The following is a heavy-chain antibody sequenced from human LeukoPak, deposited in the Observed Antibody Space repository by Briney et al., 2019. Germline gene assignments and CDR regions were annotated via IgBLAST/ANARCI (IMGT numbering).Heavy chain of an antibody. Sequence: SETLSLTCTVSGGSISSYYWSWIRQPPGKGQEWIGYIYYSGSTNYNPSLKSRVTISVDTSKNQFSLKLSSVTAADTAVYYCARGLRYFDWLSGPDAFDIWGQGTMVTVSS. CDR3: ARGLRYFDWLSGPDAFDI. D-gene: IGHD3-9*01. CDR2: IYYSGST. CDR1: GGSISSYY. J-gene: IGHJ3*02. V-gene: IGHV4-59*01.